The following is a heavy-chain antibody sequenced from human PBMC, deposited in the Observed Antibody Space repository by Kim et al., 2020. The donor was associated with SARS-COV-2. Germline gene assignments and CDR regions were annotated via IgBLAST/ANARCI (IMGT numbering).Heavy chain of an antibody. J-gene: IGHJ6*02. V-gene: IGHV3-48*03. CDR3: ARGMVAAAGYYYYGMDV. D-gene: IGHD6-13*01. Sequence: SVKGRFTISRDNAKNSRYLQMNRLRAEDTAVYYCARGMVAAAGYYYYGMDVWGQGTTVTVSS.